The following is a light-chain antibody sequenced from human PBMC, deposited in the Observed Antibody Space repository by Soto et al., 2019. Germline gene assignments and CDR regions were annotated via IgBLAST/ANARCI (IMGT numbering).Light chain of an antibody. Sequence: NFMLTQPHSVSESPGKTVTISRTRSSGSIASNYVQWYQQRPGSAPTTVIYEDNQRPSGVPDRFSGSIDSSSNSASLTISRLKTEDEADYYCQSYDSSNVVFGGGTKLTVL. V-gene: IGLV6-57*04. J-gene: IGLJ2*01. CDR2: EDN. CDR1: SGSIASNY. CDR3: QSYDSSNVV.